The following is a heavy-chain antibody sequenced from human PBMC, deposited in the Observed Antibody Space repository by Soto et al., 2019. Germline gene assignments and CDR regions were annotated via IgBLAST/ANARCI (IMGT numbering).Heavy chain of an antibody. CDR1: GFTFSTYA. V-gene: IGHV3-30-3*01. D-gene: IGHD2-15*01. CDR3: ARDLPQYCSAGSCYPDS. J-gene: IGHJ4*02. Sequence: QVQLVESGGGVVQPGRSLRLSCAASGFTFSTYAMHWVRQAPGKGLAWVAIISYHGSNKYYADSVKGRCTISRDDPNNTLYLQMNSLRPEDTAVYYCARDLPQYCSAGSCYPDSWGQGTLVTVSS. CDR2: ISYHGSNK.